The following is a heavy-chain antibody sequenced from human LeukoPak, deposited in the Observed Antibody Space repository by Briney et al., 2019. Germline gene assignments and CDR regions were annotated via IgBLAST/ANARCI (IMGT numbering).Heavy chain of an antibody. CDR1: GGTFSSYA. Sequence: SVKVSCKASGGTFSSYAISWVRQAPGQGLEWMGRIIPILGIANYAQKFQGRVTITADKSTSTAYMELNSLRSEDTAVYYCAREVYFTMVRGPFDYWGQGTLVTVSS. D-gene: IGHD3-10*01. CDR2: IIPILGIA. J-gene: IGHJ4*02. CDR3: AREVYFTMVRGPFDY. V-gene: IGHV1-69*04.